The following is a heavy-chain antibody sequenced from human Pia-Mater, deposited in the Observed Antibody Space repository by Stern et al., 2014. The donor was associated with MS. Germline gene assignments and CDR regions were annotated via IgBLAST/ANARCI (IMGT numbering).Heavy chain of an antibody. V-gene: IGHV3-30*18. CDR1: GFTFGSCA. J-gene: IGHJ5*02. D-gene: IGHD2/OR15-2a*01. Sequence: VQLVESGGGVVQPGRPLRLSCVASGFTFGSCAMHWVRQAPGKGLEWVAGVSYDGRNKHYADSLKGRFTISRDNSQNTLYMQMSSLRPEDTAVYYCAKDRQYLTYFFDHWGQGSLVTVSS. CDR2: VSYDGRNK. CDR3: AKDRQYLTYFFDH.